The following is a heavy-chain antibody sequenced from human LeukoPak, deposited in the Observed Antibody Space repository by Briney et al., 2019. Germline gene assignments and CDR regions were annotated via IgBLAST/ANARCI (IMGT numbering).Heavy chain of an antibody. J-gene: IGHJ4*02. Sequence: PSETLSLTCAVYGGPFSGYYWSWIRKPLGKGLELIGENNHSESTKYNPSLKSRVTISVDTSKNQFSLKLSSVTAADTAVYYCAGSIAARLDYRGQGTLVTVSS. CDR2: NNHSEST. CDR1: GGPFSGYY. CDR3: AGSIAARLDY. V-gene: IGHV4-34*01. D-gene: IGHD6-6*01.